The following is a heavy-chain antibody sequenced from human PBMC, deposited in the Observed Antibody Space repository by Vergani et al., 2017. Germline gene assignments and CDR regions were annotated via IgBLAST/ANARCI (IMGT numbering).Heavy chain of an antibody. CDR1: GFTFSSYG. V-gene: IGHV3-30*18. Sequence: QVQLVESGGGVVQPGRSLRLSCAASGFTFSSYGMHWVRQAPGKGLEWVAVISYDGSNTYYADSVKGRFTISRDNSKNTLYLQMNSLRAEDTAVYYCAKASWSPNQYDYYYYMDVWGKGTTVTVSS. J-gene: IGHJ6*03. CDR2: ISYDGSNT. CDR3: AKASWSPNQYDYYYYMDV. D-gene: IGHD6-13*01.